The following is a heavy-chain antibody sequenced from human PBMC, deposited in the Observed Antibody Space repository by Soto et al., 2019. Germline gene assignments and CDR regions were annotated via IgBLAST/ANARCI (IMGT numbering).Heavy chain of an antibody. D-gene: IGHD2-2*01. J-gene: IGHJ3*02. Sequence: PSETLSLTCTVSGGSISSGGYYWSWIRQHPGKGLEWIGYIYYSGSTYYNPSLKSRVTISVDTSKNQFSLKLSSVTAADTAVYYCATYCSSTSCYGADAFDTWGQGTMVTVSS. CDR2: IYYSGST. CDR1: GGSISSGGYY. V-gene: IGHV4-31*03. CDR3: ATYCSSTSCYGADAFDT.